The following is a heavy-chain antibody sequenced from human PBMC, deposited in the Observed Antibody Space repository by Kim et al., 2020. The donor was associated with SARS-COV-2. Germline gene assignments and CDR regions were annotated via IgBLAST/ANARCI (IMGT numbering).Heavy chain of an antibody. J-gene: IGHJ4*02. Sequence: GGSLRLSCAASGFTFSDYYMSWIRQAPGKGLEWVSYISSSSSYTNYADSVKGRFTISRDNAKNSLYLQMNSLRAEDTAVYYCAREGKYYYDSSGYYLDYWGQGALVTVSS. CDR1: GFTFSDYY. V-gene: IGHV3-11*05. CDR3: AREGKYYYDSSGYYLDY. CDR2: ISSSSSYT. D-gene: IGHD3-22*01.